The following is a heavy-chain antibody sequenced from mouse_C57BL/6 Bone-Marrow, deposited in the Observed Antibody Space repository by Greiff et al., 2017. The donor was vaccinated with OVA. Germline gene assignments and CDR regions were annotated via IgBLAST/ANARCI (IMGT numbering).Heavy chain of an antibody. V-gene: IGHV1-69*01. CDR2: IDHSDSYT. J-gene: IGHJ2*01. CDR3: AREADYYGSSYFDY. Sequence: QVQLQQPGAELVMPGASVKLSCKASGYTFTSYWMHWVKQRPGKGLEWIGEIDHSDSYTNYNQKFKGKSTLTVDKSSSTAYMQLSSLTSEDSAVYYCAREADYYGSSYFDYWGQGTTLTVSS. D-gene: IGHD1-1*01. CDR1: GYTFTSYW.